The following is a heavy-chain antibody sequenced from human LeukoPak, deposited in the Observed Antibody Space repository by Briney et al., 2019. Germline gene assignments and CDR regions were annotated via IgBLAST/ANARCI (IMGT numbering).Heavy chain of an antibody. V-gene: IGHV4-59*08. CDR1: GGSISSYY. Sequence: PSETLSLTCTVSGGSISSYYWSWIRQPPGKGLEWIGYIYYSGSTNYNPSLKSQVTISVDTSKNQFSLKLSSVTAADTAVYYCARHADQYYDFWSGYLTGFDYWGQGTLVTVSS. D-gene: IGHD3-3*01. J-gene: IGHJ4*02. CDR3: ARHADQYYDFWSGYLTGFDY. CDR2: IYYSGST.